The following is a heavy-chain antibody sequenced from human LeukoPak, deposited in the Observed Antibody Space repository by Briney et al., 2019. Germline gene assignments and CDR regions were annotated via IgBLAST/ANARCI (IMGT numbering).Heavy chain of an antibody. CDR3: ARDPGYSSSWYLDY. CDR2: ISYDGINT. V-gene: IGHV3-30*01. D-gene: IGHD6-13*01. Sequence: GRSLRLSCAASGFTFNSYALHWVRQAPGKGLEGVAVISYDGINTYYADSVKGRFTVSRDNSKNTLYLQMNSLRTDDTAVYYCARDPGYSSSWYLDYWGQGTLVTVSS. J-gene: IGHJ4*02. CDR1: GFTFNSYA.